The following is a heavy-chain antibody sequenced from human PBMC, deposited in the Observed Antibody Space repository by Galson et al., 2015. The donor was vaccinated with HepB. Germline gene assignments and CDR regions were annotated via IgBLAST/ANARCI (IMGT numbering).Heavy chain of an antibody. CDR2: ISGSGGST. V-gene: IGHV3-23*01. CDR1: GFTFSSYA. J-gene: IGHJ4*02. D-gene: IGHD2-15*01. CDR3: AKEGVYCSGGRCYWFDY. Sequence: SLRLSCAASGFTFSSYAMSWVRQAPGKGLEWVSAISGSGGSTYYADSVKGRFTISRDNSKNTLYLQVNSLRAEDTAVYYCAKEGVYCSGGRCYWFDYWGQGTLVTVSS.